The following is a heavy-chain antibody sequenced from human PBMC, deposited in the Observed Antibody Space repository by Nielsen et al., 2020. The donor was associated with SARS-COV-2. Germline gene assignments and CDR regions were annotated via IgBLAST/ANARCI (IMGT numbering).Heavy chain of an antibody. V-gene: IGHV4-59*08. CDR1: GGSISSYY. D-gene: IGHD6-13*01. CDR2: IYYSGST. J-gene: IGHJ6*02. Sequence: SETLSLTCTVSGGSISSYYWSWIRQPPGKGLEWIGYIYYSGSTNYNPSLKSRVTISVDTSKNQFSLKLSSVTAADTAVYYCASLTAGSFPYYYGMDVWGQGTMVTVSS. CDR3: ASLTAGSFPYYYGMDV.